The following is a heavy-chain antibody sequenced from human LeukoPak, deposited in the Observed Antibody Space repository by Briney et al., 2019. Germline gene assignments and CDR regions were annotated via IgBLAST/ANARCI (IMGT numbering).Heavy chain of an antibody. J-gene: IGHJ4*02. CDR3: ARGKSLAYFDY. D-gene: IGHD1-26*01. CDR2: IYYSGST. Sequence: TASETLSLTCTVSGGSISSYYWSWIRQPPGKGLEWIGYIYYSGSTNYNPSLKSRVTISVDTSKNQFSLKLSSVTAADTAVYYCARGKSLAYFDYWGQGTLVTVSS. V-gene: IGHV4-59*01. CDR1: GGSISSYY.